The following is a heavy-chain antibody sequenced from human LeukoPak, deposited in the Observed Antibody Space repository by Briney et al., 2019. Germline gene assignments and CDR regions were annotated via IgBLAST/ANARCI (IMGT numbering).Heavy chain of an antibody. CDR2: ISSSSSYI. CDR3: ARVFGGTTVKLDY. CDR1: GFTFSSYS. D-gene: IGHD4-17*01. J-gene: IGHJ4*02. Sequence: PGGSLRLSCAASGFTFSSYSMNWVRQAPGKGLEWVSSISSSSSYIYYADSVKGRFTISRDNAKNSLYLQMNSLRAEDTAVYYCARVFGGTTVKLDYWGQGTLVTVSS. V-gene: IGHV3-21*01.